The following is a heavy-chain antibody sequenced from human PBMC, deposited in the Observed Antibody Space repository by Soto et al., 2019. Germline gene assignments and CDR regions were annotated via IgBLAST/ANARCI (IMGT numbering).Heavy chain of an antibody. D-gene: IGHD3-10*01. J-gene: IGHJ4*02. CDR3: AHSRNLITEDAQVGDFDY. CDR1: GFSLTTGGEG. V-gene: IGHV2-5*02. Sequence: QITLKESGPTLVKPTETLTLTCSFSGFSLTTGGEGVGWVRQPPGEALEWLGLIYRDDDERYSPSLNIRLTITKDPSKNQVVLIMTNMDPVDTATYFCAHSRNLITEDAQVGDFDYWGQGTLVTVSS. CDR2: IYRDDDE.